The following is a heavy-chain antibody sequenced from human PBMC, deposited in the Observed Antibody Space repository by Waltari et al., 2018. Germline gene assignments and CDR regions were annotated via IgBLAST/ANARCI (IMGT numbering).Heavy chain of an antibody. J-gene: IGHJ4*02. CDR2: IYYSGST. CDR3: ARTQFFLAMDY. D-gene: IGHD3-3*01. Sequence: QVQLQESGPGLVKPSETLSLTCTVSGGSISSYYWSWIRQPPGKGLEWIGYIYYSGSTNYNPSLKSRVTISVDTSKNQFSLKLSSVTAADTAVYYCARTQFFLAMDYWGQGTLVTVSS. V-gene: IGHV4-59*08. CDR1: GGSISSYY.